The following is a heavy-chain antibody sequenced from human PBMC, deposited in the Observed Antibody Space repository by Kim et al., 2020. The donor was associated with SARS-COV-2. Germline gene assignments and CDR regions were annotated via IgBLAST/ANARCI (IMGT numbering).Heavy chain of an antibody. V-gene: IGHV4-34*01. D-gene: IGHD2-2*01. J-gene: IGHJ4*02. Sequence: SETLSLTCAVYGGSFSGYYWSWIRQPPGKGLEWIGEINHSGSTNYNPSLKSRVTISVDTSKNQFSLKLSSVTAADTAVYYCARALGYCSSTSCYWGQGTLVTVSS. CDR1: GGSFSGYY. CDR2: INHSGST. CDR3: ARALGYCSSTSCY.